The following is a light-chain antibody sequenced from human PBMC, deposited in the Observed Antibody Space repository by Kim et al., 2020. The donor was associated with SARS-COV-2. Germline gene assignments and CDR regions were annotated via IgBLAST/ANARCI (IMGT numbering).Light chain of an antibody. CDR3: HSRDSTSNLLV. Sequence: ALGQTVRITCQRDSLRNSYISWYQQRPGQAPVLVIHGENNRPSGIADRFSGSTSGSTASLTITGAQADDEADYYCHSRDSTSNLLVFGGGTQLTVL. J-gene: IGLJ2*01. CDR1: SLRNSY. CDR2: GEN. V-gene: IGLV3-19*01.